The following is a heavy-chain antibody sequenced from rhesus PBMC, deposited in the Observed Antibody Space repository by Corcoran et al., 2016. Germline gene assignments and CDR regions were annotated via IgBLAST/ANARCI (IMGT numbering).Heavy chain of an antibody. V-gene: IGHV5-20*01. D-gene: IGHD1-44*01. CDR1: GYSFNNYW. CDR2: ISPGDSET. Sequence: EVQLVQSGAEVKSPGESMKISWKTSGYSFNNYWISWVRQTPGNGLEWMGIISPGDSETRYVPPFQGQVTISAAKPINPAYLQWSSLKASDTATYYCATMYSGNSNYFDYLSQGVLVTVSS. J-gene: IGHJ4*01. CDR3: ATMYSGNSNYFDY.